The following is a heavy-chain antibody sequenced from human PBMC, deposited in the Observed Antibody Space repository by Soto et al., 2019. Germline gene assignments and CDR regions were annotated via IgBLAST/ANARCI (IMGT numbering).Heavy chain of an antibody. CDR1: GFTFSSYA. J-gene: IGHJ5*02. CDR2: ISGSGGST. CDR3: AKAQLIVATTALNWFDP. Sequence: PGGSLRLSCAASGFTFSSYAMSWVRQAPGKGLEWVSAISGSGGSTYYADSVKGRFTISRDNSKNTLYLQMNSLRAEDTAVYYCAKAQLIVATTALNWFDPWGQGTLVTVSS. D-gene: IGHD5-12*01. V-gene: IGHV3-23*01.